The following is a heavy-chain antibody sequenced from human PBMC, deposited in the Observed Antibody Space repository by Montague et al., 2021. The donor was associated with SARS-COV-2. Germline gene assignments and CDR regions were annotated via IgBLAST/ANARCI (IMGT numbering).Heavy chain of an antibody. CDR3: ARQENSSGWFMPDAFDI. V-gene: IGHV4-39*01. CDR1: GGSISSSSYY. J-gene: IGHJ3*02. CDR2: IYYSGST. Sequence: SETLSLTCTVSGGSISSSSYYWGWIRQPPGKGLEWIGSIYYSGSTYYNPSLKSRVTISVDTSKNQFSLKLSSVTAADTAVYYCARQENSSGWFMPDAFDIWGRGTMVTVSS. D-gene: IGHD6-19*01.